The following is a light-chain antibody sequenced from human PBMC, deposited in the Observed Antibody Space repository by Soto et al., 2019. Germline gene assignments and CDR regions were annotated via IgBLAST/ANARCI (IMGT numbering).Light chain of an antibody. J-gene: IGLJ2*01. V-gene: IGLV1-44*01. Sequence: QSVLTQPPSASGTPGQRVTISCSGSSSNIGTNTINWYQQFPGTAPKLLIYNNDQRPSGVPDRFSASKSGTSVSLAISGLQSEDEADYYCESWDDSLYGAVFGGGTKLTVL. CDR3: ESWDDSLYGAV. CDR1: SSNIGTNT. CDR2: NND.